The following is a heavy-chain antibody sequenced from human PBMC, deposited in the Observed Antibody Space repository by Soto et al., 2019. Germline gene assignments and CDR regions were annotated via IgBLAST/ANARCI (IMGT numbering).Heavy chain of an antibody. Sequence: QVQLVQSGAEVKKPGASVKVSCKASGYTFTSYGISWVRQAPGQGLEWMGWISAYNGNTNYAQKLQGRVTMTTDTPTRTASVELRSLRSDDTAVYYCARDLIVGATPPYYFDYWGQGTLVTVSS. CDR3: ARDLIVGATPPYYFDY. V-gene: IGHV1-18*01. J-gene: IGHJ4*02. CDR1: GYTFTSYG. D-gene: IGHD1-26*01. CDR2: ISAYNGNT.